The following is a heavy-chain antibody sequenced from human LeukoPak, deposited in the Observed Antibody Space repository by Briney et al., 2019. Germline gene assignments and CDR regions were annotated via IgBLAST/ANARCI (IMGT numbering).Heavy chain of an antibody. Sequence: LAGRSLRLSCAASGFTFSSYVMGWVRQAPGKGLEWVSGISGSGGSTYYADSVKGRFTISRDNSKNTLYLQMNTLRVEDTAVYYCAKGGMVRGEYDYWGQGTLVTVSS. CDR1: GFTFSSYV. CDR3: AKGGMVRGEYDY. J-gene: IGHJ4*02. CDR2: ISGSGGST. V-gene: IGHV3-23*01. D-gene: IGHD3-10*01.